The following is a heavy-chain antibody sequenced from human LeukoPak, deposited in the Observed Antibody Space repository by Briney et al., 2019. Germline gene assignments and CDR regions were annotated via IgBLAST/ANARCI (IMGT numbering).Heavy chain of an antibody. CDR2: ISYDGSNK. V-gene: IGHV3-30-3*01. Sequence: PGGSLRLSCAASGFTFSSYAMHWVRQAPGKGLEWVAVISYDGSNKYYADSVKGRFTISRDNSKNTLCLQMNSLRADDTAVYYCGSDHGAYWGQGTLVTVSS. D-gene: IGHD1-26*01. J-gene: IGHJ4*02. CDR3: GSDHGAY. CDR1: GFTFSSYA.